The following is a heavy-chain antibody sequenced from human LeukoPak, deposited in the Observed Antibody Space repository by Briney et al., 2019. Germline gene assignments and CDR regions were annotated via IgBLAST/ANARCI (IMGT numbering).Heavy chain of an antibody. CDR1: GGTFSSYA. J-gene: IGHJ6*03. V-gene: IGHV1-69*13. Sequence: ASVKVSCKASGGTFSSYAISWVRQAPGQGLEWMGGIIPIFGTANYAQKFQGRVTITADESTSTAYMELSSLRSEDTAVYYCARFRADWGSYYYYYMDVWGKGTTVTVPS. CDR2: IIPIFGTA. D-gene: IGHD7-27*01. CDR3: ARFRADWGSYYYYYMDV.